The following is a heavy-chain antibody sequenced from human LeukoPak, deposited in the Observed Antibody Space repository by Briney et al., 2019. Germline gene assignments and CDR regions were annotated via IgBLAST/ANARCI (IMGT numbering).Heavy chain of an antibody. J-gene: IGHJ4*02. CDR2: ISYDGSNK. CDR3: AKELRSGCSDF. Sequence: GGSLRLSCAASGFTFSSYGMNWFRQAPGKGLEWVAVISYDGSNKYSADSVKGRFTISRDNSKNTLYLQMNSLRTEDTAIYYCAKELRSGCSDFWGQGTLVTVSS. V-gene: IGHV3-30*18. CDR1: GFTFSSYG. D-gene: IGHD6-19*01.